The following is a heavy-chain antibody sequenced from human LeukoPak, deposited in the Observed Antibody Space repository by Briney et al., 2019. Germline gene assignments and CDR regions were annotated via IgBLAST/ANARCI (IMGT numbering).Heavy chain of an antibody. CDR1: GFTFSTYS. D-gene: IGHD1-26*01. J-gene: IGHJ6*03. Sequence: GGSLRLSCAASGFTFSTYSMNWVRQAPGKGLEWVSSITSSSSYIYYADSVKGRFTISKDNSRNTLYLQMDSLRAEDTAVYYCAKPFIVGATGYYYYYMDVWGKGTTVTVSS. CDR3: AKPFIVGATGYYYYYMDV. V-gene: IGHV3-21*04. CDR2: ITSSSSYI.